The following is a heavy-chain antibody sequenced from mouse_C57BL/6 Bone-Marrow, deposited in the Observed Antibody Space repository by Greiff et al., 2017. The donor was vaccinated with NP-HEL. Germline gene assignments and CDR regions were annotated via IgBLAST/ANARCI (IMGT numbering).Heavy chain of an antibody. CDR3: ARRDSSGPAWFAY. J-gene: IGHJ3*01. V-gene: IGHV1-52*01. CDR2: IDPSDSET. D-gene: IGHD3-2*02. CDR1: GYTFTSYW. Sequence: QVQLQHPGAELVRPGSSVKLSCKASGYTFTSYWMHWVKQRPIQGLEWIGNIDPSDSETHYNQKFKDKATLTVDKSSSTAYMQLSSLTSEDSAVYYCARRDSSGPAWFAYWGQGTLVTVSA.